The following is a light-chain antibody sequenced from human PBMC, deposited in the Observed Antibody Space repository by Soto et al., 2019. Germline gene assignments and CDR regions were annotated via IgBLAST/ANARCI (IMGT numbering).Light chain of an antibody. J-gene: IGKJ4*01. CDR1: QGISNY. CDR2: GAS. V-gene: IGKV1-27*01. Sequence: DIQMTQSPSSLSASVGDRVTITCRASQGISNYLAWYQQKPGKVPKLLIYGASTLQSGVPSRFSGGGSGTDFTLTISSLQPEDVATYYCQKYNSALTFGGGTKVDIK. CDR3: QKYNSALT.